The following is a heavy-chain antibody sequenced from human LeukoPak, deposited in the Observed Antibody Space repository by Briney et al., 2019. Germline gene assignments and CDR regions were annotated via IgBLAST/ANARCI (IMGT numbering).Heavy chain of an antibody. V-gene: IGHV3-30-3*01. CDR1: GFTFSSYA. CDR3: AKGGGQSTDHYYYYMDV. D-gene: IGHD2-8*02. J-gene: IGHJ6*03. CDR2: ISYDGSNK. Sequence: PGGSLRLSCAASGFTFSSYAMHWVRQAPGKGLEWVAVISYDGSNKYYADSVKGRFTISRDNSKNTLYLQMSSLRAEDTAVYYCAKGGGQSTDHYYYYMDVWGKGTTVTVSS.